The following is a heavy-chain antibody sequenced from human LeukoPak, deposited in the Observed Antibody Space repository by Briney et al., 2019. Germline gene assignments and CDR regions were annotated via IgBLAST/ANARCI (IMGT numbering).Heavy chain of an antibody. CDR3: ARDDRKNYYDTTGYPFDY. CDR1: GFTFSSYS. D-gene: IGHD3-22*01. Sequence: GGSLRLSCAASGFTFSSYSMSWVRQAPGKGLEWVSAISGNGDNTWYADSVRGRFTISRDSSKNTVYLQMNSLTDEDTAVYYCARDDRKNYYDTTGYPFDYWGQGTLVTVSS. V-gene: IGHV3-23*01. CDR2: ISGNGDNT. J-gene: IGHJ4*02.